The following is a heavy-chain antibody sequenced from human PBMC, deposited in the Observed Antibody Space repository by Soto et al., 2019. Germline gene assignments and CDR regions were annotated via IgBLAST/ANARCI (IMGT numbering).Heavy chain of an antibody. CDR2: INPNGGST. V-gene: IGHV1-46*01. CDR3: ERFGYSKSFYY. Sequence: QVQLVRSGAEVKKPGASVKVSCKASGYTLTSYQMHWVRQAPGQGLAWLGTINPNGGSTTYEHKFRGRVTMSRDTSTSTVYLDLSSMRYEDTAVYCCERFGYSKSFYYWGQGTLVTVSS. CDR1: GYTLTSYQ. D-gene: IGHD6-13*01. J-gene: IGHJ4*02.